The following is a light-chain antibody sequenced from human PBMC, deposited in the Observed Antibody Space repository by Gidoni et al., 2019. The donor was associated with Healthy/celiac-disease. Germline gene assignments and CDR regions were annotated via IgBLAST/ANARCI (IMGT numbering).Light chain of an antibody. Sequence: EIVMTQSPLSLPVTPGEPASISCRSSQSLLHSNGYNYLDWYLQKPGQSPQLLLDLGSNRASGVPDRFCGSGSGTAFTLKISSVEAEDVGVYYCMQALQTPLTFGGGTKVEIK. CDR3: MQALQTPLT. V-gene: IGKV2-28*01. CDR1: QSLLHSNGYNY. CDR2: LGS. J-gene: IGKJ4*01.